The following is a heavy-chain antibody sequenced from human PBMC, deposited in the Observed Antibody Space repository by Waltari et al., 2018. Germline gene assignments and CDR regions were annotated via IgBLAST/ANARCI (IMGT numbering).Heavy chain of an antibody. CDR3: ARAFPGGVWYYGLDY. CDR1: GGSISSYY. D-gene: IGHD2-8*02. CDR2: IYDIGST. V-gene: IGHV4-59*01. J-gene: IGHJ4*02. Sequence: QVQLQESGSGLVKPSETLSLTCTVSGGSISSYYWSWIRQPPGKGLEWIGYIYDIGSTNYNPALKSRVTVSVDTSKSQFSLKLNFVTAADTAVYYCARAFPGGVWYYGLDYWGQGTLVTVSS.